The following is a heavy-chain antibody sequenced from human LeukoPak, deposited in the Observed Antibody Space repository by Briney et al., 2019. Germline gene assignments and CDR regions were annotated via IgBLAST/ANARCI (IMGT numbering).Heavy chain of an antibody. Sequence: SQTLSLTCTVSGGSISSGGYYWSWIRQPPGKGLEWIGYIYHSGSTYYNPSLKSRVTISVDRSKNQFSLKLSSVTAADTAVYYCARGVVGATPYYFDYWGQGTLVTVSS. CDR3: ARGVVGATPYYFDY. D-gene: IGHD1-26*01. CDR1: GGSISSGGYY. V-gene: IGHV4-30-2*01. CDR2: IYHSGST. J-gene: IGHJ4*02.